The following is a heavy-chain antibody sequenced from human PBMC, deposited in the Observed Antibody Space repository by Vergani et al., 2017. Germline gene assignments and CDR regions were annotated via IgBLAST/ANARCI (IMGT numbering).Heavy chain of an antibody. CDR1: GGSISSSNW. J-gene: IGHJ6*02. V-gene: IGHV4-4*02. CDR3: ARSKSYSSGSSTYYYYGMDV. D-gene: IGHD3-10*01. CDR2: SYHSGST. Sequence: QVQLQESGPGLVKPSGTLSLTCAVSGGSISSSNWWSWVRQPPGKGLEWIGESYHSGSTNYNPSLKSRVTISVDKSKNQFSLKLSSVTAADTAVYYCARSKSYSSGSSTYYYYGMDVWGQGTTVTVSS.